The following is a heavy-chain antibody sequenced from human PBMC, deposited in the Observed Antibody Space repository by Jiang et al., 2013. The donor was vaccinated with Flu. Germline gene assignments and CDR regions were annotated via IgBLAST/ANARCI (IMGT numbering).Heavy chain of an antibody. J-gene: IGHJ4*02. V-gene: IGHV1-58*01. Sequence: SGAEVKKPGTSVKVSCKASGFTFTSSVLQWVRQTRGQRLEWIGWIVVGTGNTYYAQKFQERVTITRDMSTRTAYMELSSLRSEDTAVYYCASAHGSRSPLYFDYWGQGTLVTVSS. CDR3: ASAHGSRSPLYFDY. CDR2: IVVGTGNT. D-gene: IGHD3-10*01. CDR1: GFTFTSSV.